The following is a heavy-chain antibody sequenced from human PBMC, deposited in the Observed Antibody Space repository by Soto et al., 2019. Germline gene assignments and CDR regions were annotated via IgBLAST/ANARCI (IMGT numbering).Heavy chain of an antibody. CDR3: ARHMTLVRGVPNWFDP. CDR2: XXXXXXX. D-gene: IGHD3-10*01. Sequence: KGLEWIXXXXXXXXXXXNPSLKSRVTISVDTSKNQFSLKLSSVTAADTAVYYCARHMTLVRGVPNWFDPWGQGTLVTVSS. J-gene: IGHJ5*02. V-gene: IGHV4-39*01.